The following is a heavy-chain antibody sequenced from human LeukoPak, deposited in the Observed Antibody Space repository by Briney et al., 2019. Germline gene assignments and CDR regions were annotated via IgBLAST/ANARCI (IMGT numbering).Heavy chain of an antibody. CDR3: AWWYYYDSSGYPNDAFDI. J-gene: IGHJ3*02. CDR1: GFTFSDYY. V-gene: IGHV3-11*01. CDR2: ISSSGSTR. Sequence: KPGGSLRLSCAASGFTFSDYYMSWIPQAPGKGLDRVSYISSSGSTRYYAVSVKGRFTISRDNAKNSLYLQMNSLRAEDTAVYYCAWWYYYDSSGYPNDAFDIWGQGTMVTVSS. D-gene: IGHD3-22*01.